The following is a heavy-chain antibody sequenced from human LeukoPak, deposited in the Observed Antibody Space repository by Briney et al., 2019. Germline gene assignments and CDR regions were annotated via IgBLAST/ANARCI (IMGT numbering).Heavy chain of an antibody. Sequence: PGGSLRLSCAASGFTVSSNYMSWVRQAPGKGLEWVSVIYSGGSTYYADSVKGRFTISRDNSKNTLYLQMNSLRAEDTAVYYCARALGVTATLDAFDIWGQGTMVTVSS. CDR2: IYSGGST. CDR1: GFTVSSNY. J-gene: IGHJ3*02. CDR3: ARALGVTATLDAFDI. V-gene: IGHV3-53*01. D-gene: IGHD2-21*02.